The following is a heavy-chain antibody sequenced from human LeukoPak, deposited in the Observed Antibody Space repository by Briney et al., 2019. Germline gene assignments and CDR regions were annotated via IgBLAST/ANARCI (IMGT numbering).Heavy chain of an antibody. CDR2: IYYSGST. CDR1: VGSISSYY. CDR3: ARVVSGDYERWFDP. J-gene: IGHJ5*02. D-gene: IGHD4-17*01. Sequence: SETLSLTCTGSVGSISSYYWSWIRQPPGKGLEGTGYIYYSGSTNYNPSLKSRVTISVDTSKNQFSLKLSSVTAADTAVYYCARVVSGDYERWFDPWAQGTLVTVSS. V-gene: IGHV4-59*01.